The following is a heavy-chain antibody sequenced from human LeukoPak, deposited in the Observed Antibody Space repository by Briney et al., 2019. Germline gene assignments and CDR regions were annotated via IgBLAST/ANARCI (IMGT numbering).Heavy chain of an antibody. CDR3: ARDKPETPLTTVTTYGFDY. D-gene: IGHD4-17*01. V-gene: IGHV1-46*01. J-gene: IGHJ4*02. Sequence: ASVKVSCKASGYTFTSYYMHWVRHAPGQGLEWMGIINPSGGSTSYAQKFQGRVTMTRDTSTSTVYMELSSLRSEDTAVYYCARDKPETPLTTVTTYGFDYWGQGTLVTVSS. CDR2: INPSGGST. CDR1: GYTFTSYY.